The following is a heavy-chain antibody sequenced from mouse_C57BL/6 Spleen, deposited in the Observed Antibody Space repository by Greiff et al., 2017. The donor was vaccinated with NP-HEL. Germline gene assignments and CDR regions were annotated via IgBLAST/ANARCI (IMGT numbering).Heavy chain of an antibody. V-gene: IGHV1-64*01. Sequence: QVQLQQPGAELVKPGASVKLSCKASGYTFTSYWMHWVKQRPGQGLEWIGMIHPNSGSTNYNEKFKSKATLTVDKSSSTAYMQLSSLTSEDSAVYYCAHYGNYAAYWGQGTLVTVSA. CDR2: IHPNSGST. CDR1: GYTFTSYW. CDR3: AHYGNYAAY. D-gene: IGHD2-1*01. J-gene: IGHJ3*01.